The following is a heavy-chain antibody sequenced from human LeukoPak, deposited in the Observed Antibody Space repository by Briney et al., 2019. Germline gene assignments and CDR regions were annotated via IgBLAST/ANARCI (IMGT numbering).Heavy chain of an antibody. CDR3: ARVPVAGYYFDY. CDR2: ISSSGSTI. V-gene: IGHV3-11*04. CDR1: GFTFSDYY. Sequence: GGSLRLSCAASGFTFSDYYMSWIRQAPGKGLEWVSYISSSGSTIYYADSVKGRFTISRDNSKNTLYLQMNSLRAEDTAVYYCARVPVAGYYFDYWGQGTLVTVSS. J-gene: IGHJ4*02. D-gene: IGHD6-19*01.